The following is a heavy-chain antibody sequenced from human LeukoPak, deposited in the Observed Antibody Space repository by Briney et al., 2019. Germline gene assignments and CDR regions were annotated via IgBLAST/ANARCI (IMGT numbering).Heavy chain of an antibody. CDR2: ISSSGSTI. CDR1: GFSFSDYY. Sequence: SGGSLRLSCAASGFSFSDYYMTWIRQAPGKGLEWVSYISSSGSTIYYADSLKGRFTISRDSAKNSLYLQMNSLRAEDTAVYYCAREVVTAIPYYFDYWGRGTLVTVSS. CDR3: AREVVTAIPYYFDY. D-gene: IGHD2-21*02. V-gene: IGHV3-11*01. J-gene: IGHJ4*02.